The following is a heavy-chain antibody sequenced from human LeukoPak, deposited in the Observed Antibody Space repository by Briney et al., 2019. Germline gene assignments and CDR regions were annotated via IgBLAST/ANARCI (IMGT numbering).Heavy chain of an antibody. J-gene: IGHJ6*02. CDR3: ARLRGAIHGMDV. Sequence: GGSLRLSCAASGFTFSSYEMNWVRQAPGKGLEWVSYISSSGSTIYYADSMKGRFTISRDNAKNSLYLQMNSLRAEDTAVYYCARLRGAIHGMDVWGQGTTVTVSS. D-gene: IGHD3-10*01. CDR1: GFTFSSYE. CDR2: ISSSGSTI. V-gene: IGHV3-48*03.